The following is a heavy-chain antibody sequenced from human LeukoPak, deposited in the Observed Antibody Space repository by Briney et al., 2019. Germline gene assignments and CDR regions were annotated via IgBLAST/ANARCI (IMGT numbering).Heavy chain of an antibody. CDR1: GGSISNYY. D-gene: IGHD6-13*01. Sequence: SETLSLTCTVSGGSISNYYWRWIRQPPGKGLEWVGYIYYSGTTNYNPSLKRRVTISVDTSKNQFSLKLSSVTAADTAVYYCARHKGVIAAAGTTLQYYYYMDVWGKGTTDTVSS. J-gene: IGHJ6*03. V-gene: IGHV4-59*08. CDR3: ARHKGVIAAAGTTLQYYYYMDV. CDR2: IYYSGTT.